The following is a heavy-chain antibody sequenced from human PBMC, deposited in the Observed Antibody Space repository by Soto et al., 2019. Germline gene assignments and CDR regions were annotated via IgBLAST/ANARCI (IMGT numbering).Heavy chain of an antibody. D-gene: IGHD3-9*01. CDR1: GFTFSSYG. CDR2: ISYDGSNK. Sequence: GGSLRLSCAASGFTFSSYGMHWVRQAPGKGLEWVAVISYDGSNKYYADSVKGRFTISRDNSKNTLYLQMNSLRAEDTAVYYCAKDLSRTIYPYLGYGMDVWGQGTTVTVSS. CDR3: AKDLSRTIYPYLGYGMDV. J-gene: IGHJ6*02. V-gene: IGHV3-30*18.